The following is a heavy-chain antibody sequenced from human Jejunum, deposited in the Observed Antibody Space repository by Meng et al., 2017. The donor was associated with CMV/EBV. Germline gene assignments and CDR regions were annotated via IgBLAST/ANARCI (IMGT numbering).Heavy chain of an antibody. J-gene: IGHJ4*02. D-gene: IGHD1-20*01. CDR3: AKDNWTPDY. CDR1: GFTFSGYG. CDR2: IRYDGSKQ. Sequence: QGQLGGSGGGVGQPGGSLTPSCAASGFTFSGYGMHWVRQAPGKGLEWVALIRYDGSKQFYTDSVKGRFTVSRDNSKNAVYLQMSSLRGEDTAVYYCAKDNWTPDYWGQGTLVTVSS. V-gene: IGHV3-30*02.